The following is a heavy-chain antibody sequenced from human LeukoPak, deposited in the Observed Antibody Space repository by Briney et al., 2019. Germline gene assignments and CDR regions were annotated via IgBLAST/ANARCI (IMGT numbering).Heavy chain of an antibody. CDR2: ISGSGGST. J-gene: IGHJ4*02. V-gene: IGHV3-23*01. Sequence: PGGSLRLSCASSGFTFSSYAMRWVRQAPGKGLEWVAAISGSGGSTYYADSVKGRFTISRDNSKNTLYLQMNSLRAEDTAVYYCARRAGAYSHPYDYWGQGTLVTVSS. CDR3: ARRAGAYSHPYDY. D-gene: IGHD4/OR15-4a*01. CDR1: GFTFSSYA.